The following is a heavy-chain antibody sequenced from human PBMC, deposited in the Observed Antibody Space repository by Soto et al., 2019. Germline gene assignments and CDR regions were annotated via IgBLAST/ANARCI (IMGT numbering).Heavy chain of an antibody. J-gene: IGHJ6*02. V-gene: IGHV2-5*02. Sequence: QITLKESGPTLVKPTQTLTLTCTFSAFSLSTGGVGVGWIRQPPGKALEWLALIYWDDDKRYSPSLRSRLTITKATYKNQVLLTMTNMDPVDTATYYCIQSRCGGDCLQSYASYYYYGMDVWGQGTTVTVSS. CDR1: AFSLSTGGVG. CDR2: IYWDDDK. D-gene: IGHD2-21*02. CDR3: IQSRCGGDCLQSYASYYYYGMDV.